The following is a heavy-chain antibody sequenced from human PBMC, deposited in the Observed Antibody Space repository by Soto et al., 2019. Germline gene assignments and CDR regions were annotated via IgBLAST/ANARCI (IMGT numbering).Heavy chain of an antibody. CDR1: GFTFRSYS. V-gene: IGHV3-48*02. CDR2: ISSSSSTI. D-gene: IGHD3-10*01. CDR3: ARDRYYGSGSYYYYMDV. J-gene: IGHJ6*03. Sequence: GGSLRLSCAASGFTFRSYSMNWVRQAPGKGLEWVSYISSSSSTIYYADSVKGRFTISRDNAKNSLYLQMNSLRDEDTAVYYCARDRYYGSGSYYYYMDVWGKGTTVTVSS.